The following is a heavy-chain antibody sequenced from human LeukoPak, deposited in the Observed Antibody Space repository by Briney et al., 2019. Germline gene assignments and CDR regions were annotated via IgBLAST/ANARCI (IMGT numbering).Heavy chain of an antibody. V-gene: IGHV1-18*01. CDR1: GYTFTSYG. CDR3: ARDSRDDILTTRFDY. Sequence: GASVKVSCKASGYTFTSYGINWVRQATGQGLEWMGWMNPNSGNTNYAQKLQGRVTMTTDTSTSTAYMELRSLRSDDTAVYYCARDSRDDILTTRFDYWGQGTLVTVSS. D-gene: IGHD3-9*01. J-gene: IGHJ4*02. CDR2: MNPNSGNT.